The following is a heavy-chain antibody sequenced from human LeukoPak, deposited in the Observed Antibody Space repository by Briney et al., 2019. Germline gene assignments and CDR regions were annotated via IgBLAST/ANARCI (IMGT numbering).Heavy chain of an antibody. V-gene: IGHV1-18*01. CDR2: ISAYNGNT. D-gene: IGHD2-15*01. CDR1: GYTFTSYG. Sequence: ASVKVSCKASGYTFTSYGISWVRQAPGQGLEWMGWISAYNGNTNYAQKLQGRVTMTTDTSTSTAYMELRSLRSDDTAVYYCARDFGIGSGPAGFDYWGQGTLVTVSS. CDR3: ARDFGIGSGPAGFDY. J-gene: IGHJ4*02.